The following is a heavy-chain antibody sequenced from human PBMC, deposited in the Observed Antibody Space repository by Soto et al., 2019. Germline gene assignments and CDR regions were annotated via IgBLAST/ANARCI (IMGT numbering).Heavy chain of an antibody. Sequence: EVQLVESGGGLVQPGGSLRLSCAAFGFKISISSMNWVRQAPGRGLEWVAYISDSGSNTHYADSVKGRFTVSRDTGKNSLYLQMSGLRDEDRDVYYCAKYYYDSSGYDGMDVWGQGTTVTVSS. D-gene: IGHD3-22*01. J-gene: IGHJ6*02. V-gene: IGHV3-48*02. CDR2: ISDSGSNT. CDR1: GFKISISS. CDR3: AKYYYDSSGYDGMDV.